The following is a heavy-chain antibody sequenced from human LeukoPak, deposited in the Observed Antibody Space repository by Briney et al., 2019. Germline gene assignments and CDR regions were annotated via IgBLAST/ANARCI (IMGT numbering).Heavy chain of an antibody. Sequence: AASVKVSCKASGYTFTGYYMHWVRQAPGQGLEWMGWINPNSGGTNYAQKFQGRVTMTRDTSISTAYMELSRLRSDDTAVYYCARDRYRQWLAPPNYYGMDVWGQGTTVTVSS. D-gene: IGHD6-19*01. J-gene: IGHJ6*02. V-gene: IGHV1-2*02. CDR1: GYTFTGYY. CDR2: INPNSGGT. CDR3: ARDRYRQWLAPPNYYGMDV.